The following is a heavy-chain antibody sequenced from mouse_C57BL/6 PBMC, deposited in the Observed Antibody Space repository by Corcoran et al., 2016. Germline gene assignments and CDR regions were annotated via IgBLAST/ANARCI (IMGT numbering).Heavy chain of an antibody. CDR2: ISYDGSN. V-gene: IGHV3-6*01. CDR1: GYSITSGYY. CDR3: ARGGLLYYYGSSYVGY. D-gene: IGHD1-1*01. Sequence: DVQLQESGPGLVKPSQSLSLTCSVTGYSITSGYYWNWIRQFPGNKLEWMGYISYDGSNNYNPSLKNRISITRDTSKNQFFLTLNSVTTEDTATYYWARGGLLYYYGSSYVGYWGQGTTLTVSS. J-gene: IGHJ2*01.